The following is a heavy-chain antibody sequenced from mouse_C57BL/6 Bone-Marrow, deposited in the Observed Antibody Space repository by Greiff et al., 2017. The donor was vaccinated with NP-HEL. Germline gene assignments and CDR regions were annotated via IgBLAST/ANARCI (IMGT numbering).Heavy chain of an antibody. Sequence: EVQVVESGGDLVKPGGSLKLSCAASGFTFSSYGMSWVRQTPDKRLEWVATISRGGSYTYYPDSVKGRFTISRDNAKNTLYLEMSSLKSEDTAMYYCARQYDYRYWYFDVWGTGTTVTVSS. D-gene: IGHD2-4*01. CDR3: ARQYDYRYWYFDV. CDR2: ISRGGSYT. J-gene: IGHJ1*03. CDR1: GFTFSSYG. V-gene: IGHV5-6*01.